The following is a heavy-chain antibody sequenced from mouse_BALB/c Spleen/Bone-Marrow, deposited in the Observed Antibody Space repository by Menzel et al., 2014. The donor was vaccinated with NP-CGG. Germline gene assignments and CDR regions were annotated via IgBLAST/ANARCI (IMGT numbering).Heavy chain of an antibody. Sequence: VKLMESGAELVRPGSSVKISCKASGYAFSSHWMNWVKQRPGQGLEWIGQIYPGDGDTNYNGKFKGKATLTADKSSSTAFMQLSSLTSEDSAVYFCARWITTVVAPYVMDYWGQGTSVTVSS. J-gene: IGHJ4*01. CDR2: IYPGDGDT. V-gene: IGHV1-80*01. CDR1: GYAFSSHW. CDR3: ARWITTVVAPYVMDY. D-gene: IGHD1-1*01.